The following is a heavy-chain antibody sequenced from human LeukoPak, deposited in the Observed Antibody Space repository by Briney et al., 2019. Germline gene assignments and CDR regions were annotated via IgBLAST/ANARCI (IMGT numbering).Heavy chain of an antibody. D-gene: IGHD1-1*01. CDR1: GGSFSGYY. Sequence: SATLSLTCAVYGGSFSGYYWSWIRQPPGKGLEWIGEINHSGSTNYNPSLKSRVTISVDTSKNQFSLKRSSVTAADTAVYYCARTVTTEAFDYWGQGTLVTVSS. CDR3: ARTVTTEAFDY. J-gene: IGHJ4*02. CDR2: INHSGST. V-gene: IGHV4-34*01.